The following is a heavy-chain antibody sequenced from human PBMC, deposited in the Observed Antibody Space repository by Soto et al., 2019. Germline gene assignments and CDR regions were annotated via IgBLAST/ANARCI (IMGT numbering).Heavy chain of an antibody. CDR1: GGSISSGGYY. V-gene: IGHV4-31*03. Sequence: QVQLQESGPGLVKPSQTLSLTCTVSGGSISSGGYYLSWIRQHPAKGLEWIGYIYYTGSTYYNPSLKRRVTRSVDTSKNQFSLKLSSVTAADTAVYYCARYIGVLWYLDLWGRGTLVTVSS. J-gene: IGHJ2*01. CDR3: ARYIGVLWYLDL. CDR2: IYYTGST.